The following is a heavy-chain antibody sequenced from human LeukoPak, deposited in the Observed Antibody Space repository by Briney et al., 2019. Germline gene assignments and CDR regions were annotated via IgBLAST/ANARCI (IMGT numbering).Heavy chain of an antibody. CDR3: ARGAEAGYCSGGSCIPNDY. V-gene: IGHV1-3*01. Sequence: ASVKVSCKASGYTFTSYAMHWVRQAPGQRLEWMGWINAGNGNTKYSQKFQGRVTITRDTSASTAYMELSSLRSEDTPVYYCARGAEAGYCSGGSCIPNDYWGQGTLVTVSS. CDR2: INAGNGNT. J-gene: IGHJ4*02. D-gene: IGHD2-15*01. CDR1: GYTFTSYA.